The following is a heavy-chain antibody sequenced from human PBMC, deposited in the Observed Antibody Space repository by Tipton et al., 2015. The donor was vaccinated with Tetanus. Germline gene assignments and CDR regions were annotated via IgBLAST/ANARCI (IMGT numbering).Heavy chain of an antibody. CDR3: AREGFVSGRRGMDV. D-gene: IGHD6-19*01. CDR2: ISYDGTYT. CDR1: GFSLSAYW. V-gene: IGHV3-74*01. J-gene: IGHJ6*02. Sequence: SLRLSCAASGFSLSAYWVHWVRQAPGKGLVWVSRISYDGTYTDYADSVKGRFIISRDNAKNTLYLQVNSLRADDTAVYYCAREGFVSGRRGMDVWGQGTTVTVSS.